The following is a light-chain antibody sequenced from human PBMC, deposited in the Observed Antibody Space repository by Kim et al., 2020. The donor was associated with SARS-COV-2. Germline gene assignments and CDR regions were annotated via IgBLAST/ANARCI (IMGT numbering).Light chain of an antibody. CDR1: QVINNY. J-gene: IGKJ1*01. CDR2: GAS. CDR3: QKYDSAPWT. Sequence: DIQMTQSPSSLSASVGDRVTNTCRASQVINNYLAWYQQKPGKAPTVLIYGASTLHSGVPSRFSGSGSGTDFTLTISSLQPEDVGTYYCQKYDSAPWTFGHGTKVDIK. V-gene: IGKV1-27*01.